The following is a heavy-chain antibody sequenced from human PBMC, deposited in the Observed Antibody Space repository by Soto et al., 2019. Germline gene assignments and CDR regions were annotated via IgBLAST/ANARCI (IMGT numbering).Heavy chain of an antibody. CDR3: ATSPRHSSSSQRYYYYGMDV. V-gene: IGHV1-46*01. Sequence: ASVKVSCKASGYTFTSYYMHWVRQAPGQGLEWVGIINPSGGSTSYAQKFQGRVTMTRDTSTSTVYMELSSLRSEDTAVYYCATSPRHSSSSQRYYYYGMDVWGQGTTVTVSS. CDR1: GYTFTSYY. J-gene: IGHJ6*02. D-gene: IGHD6-6*01. CDR2: INPSGGST.